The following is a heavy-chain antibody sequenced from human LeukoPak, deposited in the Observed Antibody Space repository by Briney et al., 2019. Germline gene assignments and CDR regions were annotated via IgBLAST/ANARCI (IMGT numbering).Heavy chain of an antibody. CDR3: ARAEGRNGYNCPDY. D-gene: IGHD5-24*01. CDR2: LSDDGSNK. Sequence: GGSLRLSCAASGFTFSSYAMHWARQAPGKGLEWVAVLSDDGSNKYYADSVKGRFTISRDNSKNTLSLQMNSLRAEDTAVYYCARAEGRNGYNCPDYWGQGALVTVSS. V-gene: IGHV3-30-3*01. CDR1: GFTFSSYA. J-gene: IGHJ4*02.